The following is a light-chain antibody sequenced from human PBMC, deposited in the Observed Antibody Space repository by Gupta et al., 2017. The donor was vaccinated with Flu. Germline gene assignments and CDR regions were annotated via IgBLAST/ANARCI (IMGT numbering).Light chain of an antibody. CDR1: IPNIGNNY. V-gene: IGLV1-51*01. CDR2: DNN. J-gene: IGLJ1*01. CDR3: GTWDSGLSARYV. Sequence: QSVLTQPPSVSAAPGQKVTIPCPGSIPNIGNNYVSWYQQLPGTAPKLLIYDNNTRRSGIPDRCSGSKTGASATLGITGLQTGDEADYYCGTWDSGLSARYVFGTGTKVTVL.